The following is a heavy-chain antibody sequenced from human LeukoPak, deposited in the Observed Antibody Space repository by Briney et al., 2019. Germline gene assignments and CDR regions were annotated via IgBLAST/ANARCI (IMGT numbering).Heavy chain of an antibody. Sequence: GGSLRLSCAASGITFSTNWMHWVRQAPGKGLVWVSRINSDGSTTNYADSVKGRFTITRDNAKNTLYLQINSLRAEDTAVYYCGSSRTTCCDYWGQGALVTVSS. D-gene: IGHD2-2*01. CDR1: GITFSTNW. V-gene: IGHV3-74*01. CDR3: GSSRTTCCDY. CDR2: INSDGSTT. J-gene: IGHJ4*02.